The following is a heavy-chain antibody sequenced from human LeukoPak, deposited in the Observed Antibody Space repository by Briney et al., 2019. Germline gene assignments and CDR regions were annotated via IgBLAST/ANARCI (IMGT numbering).Heavy chain of an antibody. CDR3: ARALTYYYYYGMDV. V-gene: IGHV3-20*01. J-gene: IGHJ6*02. CDR2: INWNGGST. CDR1: GFTFDDYG. Sequence: GGSLRLPCAASGFTFDDYGMSWVRQAPGKGLEWVSGINWNGGSTGYADSVKGRFTISRDNAKNSLYLQMNSLRAEDTALYHCARALTYYYYYGMDVWGQGTTVTVSS.